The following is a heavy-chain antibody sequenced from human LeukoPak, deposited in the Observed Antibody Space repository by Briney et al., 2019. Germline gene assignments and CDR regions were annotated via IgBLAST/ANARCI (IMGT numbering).Heavy chain of an antibody. Sequence: ASVKVSCMASGYTFTSYDINWVRQATGQGLEWMGWMNPNSGNTGYAQKFQGRVTMTRNTSISTAYMELSSLRSEDTAVYYCARGYYDILTGYENWFDPWGQGTLVTVSS. CDR3: ARGYYDILTGYENWFDP. CDR1: GYTFTSYD. CDR2: MNPNSGNT. V-gene: IGHV1-8*01. J-gene: IGHJ5*02. D-gene: IGHD3-9*01.